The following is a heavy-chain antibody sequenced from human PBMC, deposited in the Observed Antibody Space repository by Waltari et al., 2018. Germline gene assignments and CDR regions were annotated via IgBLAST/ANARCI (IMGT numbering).Heavy chain of an antibody. CDR2: IIPIFGTA. J-gene: IGHJ5*02. D-gene: IGHD3-3*01. CDR3: ARDNVRGDFGVVTQNWFDP. CDR1: GGTFSSYA. Sequence: QVQLVQSGAEVKKPGSSVKVSCKASGGTFSSYAISWVRQAPGQGLEWMGGIIPIFGTANYAQKFQGRVTITADESTSTAYMELSSLRSEDTAVYYCARDNVRGDFGVVTQNWFDPWGQGTLVTVSS. V-gene: IGHV1-69*01.